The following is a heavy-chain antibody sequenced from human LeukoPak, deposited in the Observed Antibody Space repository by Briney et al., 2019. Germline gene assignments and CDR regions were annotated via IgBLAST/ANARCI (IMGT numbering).Heavy chain of an antibody. CDR3: ATYRQVLLPFES. V-gene: IGHV3-30*02. CDR1: GFTFSSYG. Sequence: GGSLRLSCAASGFTFSSYGMHWVRQAPGKGLEWVAFIRYDGSSKNYADSVKGRFTISRDNSKSTLSLQMNSLRAEDTAIYYCATYRQVLLPFESWGQGTLVTVSS. J-gene: IGHJ4*02. CDR2: IRYDGSSK. D-gene: IGHD2-8*02.